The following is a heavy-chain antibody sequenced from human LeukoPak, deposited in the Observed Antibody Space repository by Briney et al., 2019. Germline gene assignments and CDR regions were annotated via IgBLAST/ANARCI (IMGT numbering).Heavy chain of an antibody. CDR3: ARGRQSAY. Sequence: PGGSLRLSCAASGFTFSSYAMTWVRQAPGQGLEWVANIKEDGSEKHYVDSVKGRFTISRDNAKNSLYLQMNSLRAEDTAVYYCARGRQSAYWGQGTLVTVSA. CDR1: GFTFSSYA. CDR2: IKEDGSEK. J-gene: IGHJ4*02. V-gene: IGHV3-7*01.